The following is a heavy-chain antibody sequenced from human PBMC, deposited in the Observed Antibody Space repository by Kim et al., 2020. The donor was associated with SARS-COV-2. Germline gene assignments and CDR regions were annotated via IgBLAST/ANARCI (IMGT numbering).Heavy chain of an antibody. CDR3: AGENSSWPNHYDYAMDV. J-gene: IGHJ6*02. D-gene: IGHD6-6*01. Sequence: SETLSLTCTVSGGSISSSSYYWGWIRQPPGKGLEWIGSIYYSGSSYYNPSLKSRVTISVDTSKNQFSLKLSSVTAADTSVYYCAGENSSWPNHYDYAMDVWGQGTTVTVSS. CDR2: IYYSGSS. CDR1: GGSISSSSYY. V-gene: IGHV4-39*01.